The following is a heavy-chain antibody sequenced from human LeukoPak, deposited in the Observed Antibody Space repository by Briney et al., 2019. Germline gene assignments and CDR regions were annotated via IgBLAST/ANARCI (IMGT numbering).Heavy chain of an antibody. J-gene: IGHJ4*02. CDR2: IYTSGST. CDR3: ATSYYYDSSGPFDY. V-gene: IGHV4-4*09. D-gene: IGHD3-22*01. CDR1: GGSISSYY. Sequence: PSETLSLTCTVSGGSISSYYWSWIRQPPGKGMEWIGYIYTSGSTNYNPSLKSRVTISVDTSKNQFSLKLSSVTAADTAVYYCATSYYYDSSGPFDYWGQGTLVTVSS.